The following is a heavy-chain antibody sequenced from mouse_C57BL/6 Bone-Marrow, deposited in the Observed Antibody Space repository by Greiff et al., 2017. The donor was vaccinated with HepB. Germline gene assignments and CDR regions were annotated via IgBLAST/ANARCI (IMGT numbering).Heavy chain of an antibody. CDR1: GFNIKNTY. V-gene: IGHV14-3*01. CDR2: IDPANGNT. J-gene: IGHJ2*01. D-gene: IGHD1-1*01. CDR3: ARSNYYGSSYDY. Sequence: VQLQQSVAELVRPGASVKLSCTASGFNIKNTYMHWVKQRPEQGLEWIGRIDPANGNTKYAPKFQGKATLTVDTSSSTAYMQLSSLTSEDSAVYFCARSNYYGSSYDYWGQGTTLTVSS.